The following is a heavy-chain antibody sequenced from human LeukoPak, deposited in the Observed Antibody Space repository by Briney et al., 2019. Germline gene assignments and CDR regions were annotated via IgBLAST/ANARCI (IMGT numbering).Heavy chain of an antibody. CDR2: IYYSGST. CDR3: ARGGGSYSAVPPPDY. CDR1: GGSISSGGYY. V-gene: IGHV4-31*03. J-gene: IGHJ4*02. Sequence: SQTLSLTCTVSGGSISSGGYYWSWIRQHPGKGLEWIGYIYYSGSTYYNPSLKSRVTISVDTSKNQFSLKLSSVTAADTAVYYCARGGGSYSAVPPPDYWGQGTLVTVSS. D-gene: IGHD1-26*01.